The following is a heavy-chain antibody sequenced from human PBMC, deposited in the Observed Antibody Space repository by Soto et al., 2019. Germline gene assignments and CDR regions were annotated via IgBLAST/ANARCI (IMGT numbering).Heavy chain of an antibody. CDR3: ARDTMHYDFWSGYQYYYYYGMDV. J-gene: IGHJ6*02. D-gene: IGHD3-3*01. Sequence: SETLSLTCAVSGYSISSGYYWGWIRQPPGKGLEWIGSIYHSGSTYYNPSLKSRVTISVDTSKNQFSLKLSSVTAADTAVYYCARDTMHYDFWSGYQYYYYYGMDVWGQGTTVTV. CDR1: GYSISSGYY. CDR2: IYHSGST. V-gene: IGHV4-38-2*02.